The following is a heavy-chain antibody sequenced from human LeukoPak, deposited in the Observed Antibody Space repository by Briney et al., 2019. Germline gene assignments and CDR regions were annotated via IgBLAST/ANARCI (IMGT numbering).Heavy chain of an antibody. CDR1: GGSISSGDCY. CDR2: IYYSGST. CDR3: ARATATLLWFGEFPD. V-gene: IGHV4-30-4*01. D-gene: IGHD3-10*01. Sequence: SQTLSLTCTVSGGSISSGDCYWSWIRQPPGKGLEWSGYIYYSGSTYYNPSLKSRVTISVDTSKNQFSLKLSSVTAADTAVYYCARATATLLWFGEFPDWGQGTLVTVSS. J-gene: IGHJ4*02.